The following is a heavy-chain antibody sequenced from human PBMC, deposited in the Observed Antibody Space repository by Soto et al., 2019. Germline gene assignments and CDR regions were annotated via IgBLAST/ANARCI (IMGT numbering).Heavy chain of an antibody. CDR3: ARGVYGDYVFYYYYGMDV. D-gene: IGHD4-17*01. J-gene: IGHJ6*02. V-gene: IGHV4-34*01. CDR2: INHSGST. CDR1: GGSFSGYY. Sequence: PSETLSLTCAVYGGSFSGYYWSWIRQPPGKGLEWIGEINHSGSTNYNPSLKSRVTISVDTSKNQFSLKLSSVTAADTAVYYCARGVYGDYVFYYYYGMDVWGQGTTVTVS.